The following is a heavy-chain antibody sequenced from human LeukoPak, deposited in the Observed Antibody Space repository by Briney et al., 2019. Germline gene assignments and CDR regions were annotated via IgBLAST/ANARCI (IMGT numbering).Heavy chain of an antibody. Sequence: SETLSLTCTVSGGFISSSSYYWSWIRQPPGKGLEWIGYIYYSGSTNYNPSLKSRVTISVDTSKNQFSLKLSSVTAADTAVYYCARGRYSGYVYWGQGTLVTVSS. CDR2: IYYSGST. V-gene: IGHV4-61*01. CDR1: GGFISSSSYY. CDR3: ARGRYSGYVY. J-gene: IGHJ4*02. D-gene: IGHD5-12*01.